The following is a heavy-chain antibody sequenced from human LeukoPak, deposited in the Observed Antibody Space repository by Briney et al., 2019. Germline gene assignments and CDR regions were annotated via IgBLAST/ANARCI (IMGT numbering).Heavy chain of an antibody. CDR3: ARDQFGSGSDFDY. Sequence: SETLSLTCTVSGGSISSGGYYWSWIRQHPGKGLEWIGYIYYSGSTYYNPSLKSQVAISVDTSKNQFSLKLSSVTAADTAVYYCARDQFGSGSDFDYWGQGTLVTVSS. CDR2: IYYSGST. CDR1: GGSISSGGYY. V-gene: IGHV4-31*01. J-gene: IGHJ4*02. D-gene: IGHD3-10*01.